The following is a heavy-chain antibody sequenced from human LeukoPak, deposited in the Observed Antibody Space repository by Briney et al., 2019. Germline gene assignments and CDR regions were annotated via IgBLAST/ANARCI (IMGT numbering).Heavy chain of an antibody. CDR2: IKQDGSEK. V-gene: IGHV3-7*03. CDR3: AKEHYYDSSGCFDY. J-gene: IGHJ4*02. Sequence: PGGSLRLSCAASGFTFSSYWMSWVRQAPGKGLEWVANIKQDGSEKYYVDSVKGRFTISRDNAKNTLYLQMNSLRAEDTAVYYCAKEHYYDSSGCFDYWGQGTLVTVSS. CDR1: GFTFSSYW. D-gene: IGHD3-22*01.